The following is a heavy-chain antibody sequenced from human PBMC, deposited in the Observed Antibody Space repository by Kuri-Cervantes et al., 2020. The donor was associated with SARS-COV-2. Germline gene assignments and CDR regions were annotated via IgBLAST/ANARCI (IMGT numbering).Heavy chain of an antibody. D-gene: IGHD3-3*01. J-gene: IGHJ6*02. CDR1: GFTFSGHW. V-gene: IGHV3-74*01. CDR2: INPDGSYT. Sequence: GESLKISCAASGFTFSGHWIHWVRQAPGKGLVWVSRINPDGSYTNNADSVKGRFTLSRDNAKNMLFLQMNSLRAEDTAVYYCARDHAVLRFLEDPMDVWGQGTMVTVSS. CDR3: ARDHAVLRFLEDPMDV.